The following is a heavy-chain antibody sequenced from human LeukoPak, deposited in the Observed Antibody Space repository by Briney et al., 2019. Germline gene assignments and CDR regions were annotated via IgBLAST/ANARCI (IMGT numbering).Heavy chain of an antibody. Sequence: PSETLSLTCTVSGGSISSYYWSWIRQPAGKGLEWIGRIYTSGSTNYNPSLKSRVTMSVDTSKNQFSLKLSSVTAADTAVYYCARGLGYCSSTSCYLNWFDPWGQGTLVTVSS. D-gene: IGHD2-2*01. J-gene: IGHJ5*02. CDR2: IYTSGST. V-gene: IGHV4-4*07. CDR1: GGSISSYY. CDR3: ARGLGYCSSTSCYLNWFDP.